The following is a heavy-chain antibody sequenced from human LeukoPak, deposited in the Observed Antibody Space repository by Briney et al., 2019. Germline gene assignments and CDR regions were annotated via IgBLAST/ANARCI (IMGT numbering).Heavy chain of an antibody. V-gene: IGHV3-66*01. CDR3: ARVSDGYCSSTSCYADY. J-gene: IGHJ4*02. CDR2: LYSGGST. D-gene: IGHD2-2*01. CDR1: GFTVSGNY. Sequence: PGGSLRLSCAASGFTVSGNYMSWVRQAPGKGLEWVSLLYSGGSTYYADSVKGRFSISRDNSKNTLYLQMNSLRAEDTAVYYRARVSDGYCSSTSCYADYWGQGTLVTVSS.